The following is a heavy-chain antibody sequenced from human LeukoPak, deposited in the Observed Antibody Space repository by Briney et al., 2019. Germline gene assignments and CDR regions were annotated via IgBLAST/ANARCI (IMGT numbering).Heavy chain of an antibody. CDR1: GYSLTSYW. V-gene: IGHV5-51*01. Sequence: GESLKISCKGSGYSLTSYWIGWVRQMPGKGLEWMGIIYPGDSDTRYSPSFQGQVTISADKSISTAYLQWSSLKASDTAMYYCASLEIAVADPYYFDYWGQGTLVTVSS. CDR2: IYPGDSDT. J-gene: IGHJ4*02. D-gene: IGHD6-19*01. CDR3: ASLEIAVADPYYFDY.